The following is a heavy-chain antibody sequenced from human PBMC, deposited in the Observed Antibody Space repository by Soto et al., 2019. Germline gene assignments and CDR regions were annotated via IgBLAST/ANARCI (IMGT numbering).Heavy chain of an antibody. CDR3: PRRGAVAGLHY. CDR2: INSDGSST. Sequence: EVQLVESGGGLVQPGGSLRVSCAASGFTYSSYWMHWVRQAPGKGLVWVSRINSDGSSTSYADAVKGRFTISRDNAKNTLYSQMHSLRAEDTAIYYCPRRGAVAGLHYWGPGTLVTVSS. V-gene: IGHV3-74*01. J-gene: IGHJ4*02. D-gene: IGHD6-19*01. CDR1: GFTYSSYW.